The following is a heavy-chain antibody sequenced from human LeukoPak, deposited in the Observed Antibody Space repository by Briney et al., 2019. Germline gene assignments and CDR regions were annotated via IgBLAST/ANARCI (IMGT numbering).Heavy chain of an antibody. Sequence: GGSLRLSCAASGFTFSSYAMSWVRQAPGKGLEWVSAISGSGGSTYYADSVKGQFTISRDNSKNTLYLQMNSLRAEDTAVYYCAKGGTMVRGHFDYWGQGTLVTVSS. CDR3: AKGGTMVRGHFDY. D-gene: IGHD3-10*01. V-gene: IGHV3-23*01. CDR2: ISGSGGST. CDR1: GFTFSSYA. J-gene: IGHJ4*02.